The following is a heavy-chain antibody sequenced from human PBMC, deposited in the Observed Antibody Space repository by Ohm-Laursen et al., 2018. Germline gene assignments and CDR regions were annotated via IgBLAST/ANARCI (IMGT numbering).Heavy chain of an antibody. V-gene: IGHV3-9*01. D-gene: IGHD2-2*01. CDR2: ISWNSGSI. CDR1: GFTFDNYA. J-gene: IGHJ6*02. Sequence: SLRLSCAASGFTFDNYAMSWVRQAPGKGLEWVSGISWNSGSIGYADSVKGRFTISRDNAKNSLYLQMNSLRAEDTALYYCAKDSTRNDYYGMDVWGQGTTVTVSS. CDR3: AKDSTRNDYYGMDV.